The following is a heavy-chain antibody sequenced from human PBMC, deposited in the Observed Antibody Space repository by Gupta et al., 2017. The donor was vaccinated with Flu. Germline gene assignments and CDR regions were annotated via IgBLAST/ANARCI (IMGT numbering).Heavy chain of an antibody. CDR2: INPNSGGT. V-gene: IGHV1-2*02. J-gene: IGHJ5*02. CDR3: ARETGSTAVWFDP. Sequence: TGYYMHWVRQAPGQGLEWMGWINPNSGGTNYAQKFQGRVTMTRDTSISTAYMELSRLRSDDTAVYYCARETGSTAVWFDPWGQGTLVTVSS. CDR1: TGYY.